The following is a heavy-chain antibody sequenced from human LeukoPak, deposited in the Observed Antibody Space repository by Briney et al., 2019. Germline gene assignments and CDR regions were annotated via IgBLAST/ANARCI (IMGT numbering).Heavy chain of an antibody. CDR1: GFTFSSYG. D-gene: IGHD6-13*01. J-gene: IGHJ4*02. Sequence: GGSQRLSCAASGFTFSSYGMHWVRQAPGKGLEWVAVIWYDGSNKYYADSVKGRFTISRDNSKNTLYLQMNSLRAEDTAVYYCAREGTAAAGKRRSSQFDYWGQGTLVTVSS. CDR2: IWYDGSNK. V-gene: IGHV3-33*01. CDR3: AREGTAAAGKRRSSQFDY.